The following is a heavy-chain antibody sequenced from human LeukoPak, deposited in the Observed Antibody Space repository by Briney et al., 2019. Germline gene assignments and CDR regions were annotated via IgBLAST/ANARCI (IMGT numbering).Heavy chain of an antibody. CDR2: ISYDGSNK. D-gene: IGHD2-15*01. Sequence: GSLRLSCAASGFTFSSYGMHWVRQAPGKGREGVAVISYDGSNKYYADSVKGRFTISRDNSKNTLYLQMNSLRAEDTAVYYCARGYCSGGSCYTRGYKDYWGQGTLVTVSS. CDR3: ARGYCSGGSCYTRGYKDY. V-gene: IGHV3-30*03. J-gene: IGHJ4*02. CDR1: GFTFSSYG.